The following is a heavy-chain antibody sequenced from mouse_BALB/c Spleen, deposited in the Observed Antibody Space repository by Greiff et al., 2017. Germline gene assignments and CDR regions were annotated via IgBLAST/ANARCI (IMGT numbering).Heavy chain of an antibody. Sequence: EVQLVESGGGLVKPGGSLKLSCAASGFAFSSYDMSWVRQTPEKRLEWVAYISSGGGSTYYPDTVKGRFTISRDNAKNTLYLQMSSLKSEDTAMYYCARHEGVLLRLRWYFDVWGAGTTVTVSS. CDR2: ISSGGGST. V-gene: IGHV5-12-1*01. D-gene: IGHD1-2*01. CDR1: GFAFSSYD. J-gene: IGHJ1*01. CDR3: ARHEGVLLRLRWYFDV.